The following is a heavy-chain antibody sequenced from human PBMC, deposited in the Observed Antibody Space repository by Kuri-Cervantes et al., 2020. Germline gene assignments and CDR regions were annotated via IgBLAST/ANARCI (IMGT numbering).Heavy chain of an antibody. J-gene: IGHJ4*02. Sequence: LSLTCAASGFTFSSYSMNWVRQAPGKGLEWVSYISSSSSTIYYADSVKGRFTISRDNAKNSLCLQMNSLRAEDTAVYYCARARGGDYWGQGTLVTVSS. CDR3: ARARGGDY. D-gene: IGHD3-16*01. V-gene: IGHV3-48*04. CDR1: GFTFSSYS. CDR2: ISSSSSTI.